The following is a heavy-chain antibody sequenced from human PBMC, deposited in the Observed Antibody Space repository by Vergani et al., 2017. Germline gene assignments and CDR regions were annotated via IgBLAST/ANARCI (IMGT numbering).Heavy chain of an antibody. CDR3: ARDYGDFRGDAFDI. CDR2: IYTSGST. Sequence: QVQLQESGPGLVKPSQTLSLTCTVSGGSISSGGYYWSWIRQPAGKGLEWIGRIYTSGSTNYNPSLKSRVTISVDTSKNQFSLKLSSVTAADTAVYYCARDYGDFRGDAFDIWGQGTMVTVSS. D-gene: IGHD4-17*01. J-gene: IGHJ3*02. V-gene: IGHV4-61*02. CDR1: GGSISSGGYY.